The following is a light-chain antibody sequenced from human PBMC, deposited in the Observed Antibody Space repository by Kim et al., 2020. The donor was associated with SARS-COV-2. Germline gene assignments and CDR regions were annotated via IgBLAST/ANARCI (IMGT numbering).Light chain of an antibody. Sequence: SGTPGETASMTCYGEKWGDKKPGQSPVLVIYQDKKRPSGIPERFSGSNSGNTATLTISGTQAMDEADYYCQAWDSSTANGVFGGGTQLTVL. CDR1: KWGDK. CDR3: QAWDSSTANGV. CDR2: QDK. V-gene: IGLV3-1*01. J-gene: IGLJ2*01.